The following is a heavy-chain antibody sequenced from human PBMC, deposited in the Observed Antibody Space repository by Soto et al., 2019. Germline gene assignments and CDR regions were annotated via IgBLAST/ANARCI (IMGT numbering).Heavy chain of an antibody. Sequence: QVQLVQSGAEVKKPGSSVKVSCKASVGTFSSYTISWVRQAPGQGLEWMGRIIPILGIANYAQKFQGRVTITADKSTSTAYMELSSLRSEDTAVYYCARGGIAAAENWFDPWGQGTLVTVSS. CDR3: ARGGIAAAENWFDP. D-gene: IGHD6-13*01. V-gene: IGHV1-69*02. CDR1: VGTFSSYT. CDR2: IIPILGIA. J-gene: IGHJ5*02.